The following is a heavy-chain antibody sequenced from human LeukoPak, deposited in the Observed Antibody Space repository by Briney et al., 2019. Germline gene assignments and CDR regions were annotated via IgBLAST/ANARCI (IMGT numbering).Heavy chain of an antibody. D-gene: IGHD3-10*01. Sequence: GGSLRLSCAASGFTFSSYWMHWVRQAPGKGLVWVSRINSDGSSTTYADSVKGRFTISRDNAKNTLYLQMSSLRPDDTAVYYCAEVHGFYYILQHWGQGTLVTVST. J-gene: IGHJ1*01. V-gene: IGHV3-74*01. CDR3: AEVHGFYYILQH. CDR2: INSDGSST. CDR1: GFTFSSYW.